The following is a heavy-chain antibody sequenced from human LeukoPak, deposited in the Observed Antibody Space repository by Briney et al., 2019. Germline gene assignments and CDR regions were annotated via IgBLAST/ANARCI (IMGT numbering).Heavy chain of an antibody. D-gene: IGHD2-15*01. CDR3: AKGGYCSGGSCYHHYFDY. J-gene: IGHJ4*02. CDR1: GFVFSTYG. V-gene: IGHV3-33*06. CDR2: IWYDGTTK. Sequence: GGSLRLSCAASGFVFSTYGIHWVRQAPGKGLEWVAGIWYDGTTKYYADSVKGRFTISRDNSKNTLYLQMNSPRAEDTAVCYCAKGGYCSGGSCYHHYFDYWGQGTLVTVSS.